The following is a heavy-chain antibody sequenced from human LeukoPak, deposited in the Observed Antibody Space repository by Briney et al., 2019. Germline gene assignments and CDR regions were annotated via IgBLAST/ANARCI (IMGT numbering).Heavy chain of an antibody. V-gene: IGHV3-15*01. CDR3: TTDSWFGEWYDNAFDI. D-gene: IGHD3-10*01. CDR1: GFTFSNAW. CDR2: IKSKTDGGTT. J-gene: IGHJ3*02. Sequence: GGSLRLSCAASGFTFSNAWMSWVRQAPGKGLEWVGRIKSKTDGGTTDYAAPVKGRFTISRDDSKNALYLQMNSLKTEDTAVYYCTTDSWFGEWYDNAFDIWGQGTMVTVSS.